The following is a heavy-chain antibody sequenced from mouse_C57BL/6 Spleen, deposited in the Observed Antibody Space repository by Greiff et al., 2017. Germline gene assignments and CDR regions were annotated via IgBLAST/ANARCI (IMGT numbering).Heavy chain of an antibody. Sequence: VKLMESGAELARPGASVKLSCKASGYTFTSYGISWVKQRTGQGLEWIGEIYPRSGNTYYNEKFKGKATLTADKSSSTAYMELRSLTSEDSAVYFCARGDGSSYLYYFDYWGQGTTLTVAS. CDR1: GYTFTSYG. D-gene: IGHD1-1*01. J-gene: IGHJ2*01. V-gene: IGHV1-81*01. CDR3: ARGDGSSYLYYFDY. CDR2: IYPRSGNT.